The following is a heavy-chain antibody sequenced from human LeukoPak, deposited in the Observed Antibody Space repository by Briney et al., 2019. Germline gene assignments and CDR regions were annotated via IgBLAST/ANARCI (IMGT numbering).Heavy chain of an antibody. V-gene: IGHV3-23*01. CDR2: ISGGGGST. CDR1: EFAFSNYA. Sequence: GGSLRLSCAASEFAFSNYAMSWVRQAPGKGLEWVSAISGGGGSTYYADSVKGRFTISRDNSKNTLYLQMNSLRAEDTAVYYCARDGSQYCSSTSCYRLHYWGQGTLVTVSS. CDR3: ARDGSQYCSSTSCYRLHY. J-gene: IGHJ4*02. D-gene: IGHD2-2*02.